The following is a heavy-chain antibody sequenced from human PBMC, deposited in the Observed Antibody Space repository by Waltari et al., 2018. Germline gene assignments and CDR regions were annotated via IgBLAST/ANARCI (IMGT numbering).Heavy chain of an antibody. CDR2: IRYDVSKK. V-gene: IGHV3-30*02. CDR1: GFTFSSYG. D-gene: IGHD6-19*01. CDR3: RACGWSSDDY. Sequence: QVQLVESGGGVVQPGGSLRLSCAASGFTFSSYGMHWVRQAPGKGLEWVAFIRYDVSKKYYADSVKGRFTISRDNSKNTLYLQMNNLRSEDTAVFYCRACGWSSDDYWGQGTLVTVSS. J-gene: IGHJ4*02.